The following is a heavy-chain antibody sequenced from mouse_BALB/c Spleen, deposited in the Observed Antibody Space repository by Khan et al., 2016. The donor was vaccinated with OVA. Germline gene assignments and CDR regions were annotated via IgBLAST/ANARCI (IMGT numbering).Heavy chain of an antibody. CDR1: GFTFSTYA. Sequence: EVKLVGSGGGLVKPGGSLKLSCEVSGFTFSTYAMSWVRQNSEKRLEWVASISSDGDYTFYLDSVKGRFTISRDNAKNTLYLEMSSLRSDDTAMFYCARSPYGNFGYWGQGTLVTVSA. V-gene: IGHV5-9-3*01. CDR3: ARSPYGNFGY. CDR2: ISSDGDYT. D-gene: IGHD2-1*01. J-gene: IGHJ3*02.